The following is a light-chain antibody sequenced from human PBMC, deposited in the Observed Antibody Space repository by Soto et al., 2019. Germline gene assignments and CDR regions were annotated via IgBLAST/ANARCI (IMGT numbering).Light chain of an antibody. CDR3: QQSYSTPIT. V-gene: IGKV1-39*01. CDR2: AAS. CDR1: QSISSW. Sequence: DIQMTQSPSTLSSSLGDRVTITCRASQSISSWLAWYQQKPGKAPKLLIYAASSLQSGVPSRFSGSGSGTDFTLTISSLQTEDFATYYCQQSYSTPITFGQGTRLEI. J-gene: IGKJ5*01.